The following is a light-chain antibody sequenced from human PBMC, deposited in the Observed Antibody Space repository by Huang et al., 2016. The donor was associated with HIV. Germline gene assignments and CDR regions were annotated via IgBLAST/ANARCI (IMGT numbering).Light chain of an antibody. Sequence: IQMTQSPTSLSASVGDKVFISCRTSQSVGTYLNWYQQKPGTAPKLLISSASTLHIGVHSRFSGGGSGTVFTLTIRCLQLDDFATYFCQQSYGALSSFGPGTRL. CDR2: SAS. CDR1: QSVGTY. V-gene: IGKV1-39*01. CDR3: QQSYGALSS. J-gene: IGKJ5*01.